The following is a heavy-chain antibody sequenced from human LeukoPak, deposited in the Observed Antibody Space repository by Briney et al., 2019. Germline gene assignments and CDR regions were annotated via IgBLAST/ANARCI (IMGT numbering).Heavy chain of an antibody. D-gene: IGHD2-2*01. V-gene: IGHV4-59*01. CDR3: ARAGAVVVPAANTAGGNWFDP. Sequence: SETLSLTCTVSGGSISSYYWSWIRQPPGKGLEWLGYIYYSGSTNYNPSLKSRVPTSVDTSKNQFSLKLSSVTAADTAVYYCARAGAVVVPAANTAGGNWFDPWGQGTLVTVSS. J-gene: IGHJ5*02. CDR1: GGSISSYY. CDR2: IYYSGST.